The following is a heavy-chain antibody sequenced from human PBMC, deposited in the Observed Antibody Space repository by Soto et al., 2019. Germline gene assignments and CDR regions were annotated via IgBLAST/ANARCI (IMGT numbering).Heavy chain of an antibody. J-gene: IGHJ4*02. CDR2: ISYDGSNT. Sequence: QVQLVESGGGVVQPGRSLRLSCAASGVTFSSSGMHWVRQAPGKGLEWVAFISYDGSNTYYADSVKGRFTISRDNSKTTLLLQMNSLRAEDMAVYYCAKDSLPYGTVFDYWGQGPLVTVSS. CDR1: GVTFSSSG. V-gene: IGHV3-30*18. D-gene: IGHD1-1*01. CDR3: AKDSLPYGTVFDY.